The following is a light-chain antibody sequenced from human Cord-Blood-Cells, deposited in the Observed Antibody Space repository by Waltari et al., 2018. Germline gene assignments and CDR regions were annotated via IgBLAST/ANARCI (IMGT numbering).Light chain of an antibody. Sequence: IVLTHFPHSLSVSLCESATLYSQCSHSVLYSSNNKNYLAWYQQKPGQPPKLLIYWASTRESGVPDRFSGSGSGTDFTLTISSLQAEDVAVYYCQQYYSTPWTFGQGTKVEIK. CDR1: HSVLYSSNNKNY. CDR2: WAS. V-gene: IGKV4-1*01. CDR3: QQYYSTPWT. J-gene: IGKJ1*01.